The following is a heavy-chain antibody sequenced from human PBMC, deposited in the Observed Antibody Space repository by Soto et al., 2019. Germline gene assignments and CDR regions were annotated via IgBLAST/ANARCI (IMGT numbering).Heavy chain of an antibody. CDR1: GVTFSNYA. J-gene: IGHJ4*02. CDR3: TKANRYRSGANCFTFDY. Sequence: QPAGSLRLSCTASGVTFSNYAMSWVRQAPGKGLEWVSTFSSGGGGTYYADSVKGRFTISRDNSKNTLSLQMNSMRAEDTAVYYCTKANRYRSGANCFTFDYWGLGTLVTVSS. CDR2: FSSGGGGT. V-gene: IGHV3-23*01. D-gene: IGHD2-15*01.